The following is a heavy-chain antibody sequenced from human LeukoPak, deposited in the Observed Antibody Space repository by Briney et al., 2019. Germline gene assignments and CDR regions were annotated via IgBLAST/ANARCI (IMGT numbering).Heavy chain of an antibody. J-gene: IGHJ6*03. CDR2: IYYSGST. Sequence: SETLSLTCTVSGGSISSSSYYWGWIRQPPGKGLEWIGSIYYSGSTYYNPSLKSRVTISVDTSKNQFSLKLTSVTAADTAVYYCARGLYGDYVRGCYYYMDVWGKGTTVTVSS. D-gene: IGHD4-17*01. CDR3: ARGLYGDYVRGCYYYMDV. V-gene: IGHV4-39*01. CDR1: GGSISSSSYY.